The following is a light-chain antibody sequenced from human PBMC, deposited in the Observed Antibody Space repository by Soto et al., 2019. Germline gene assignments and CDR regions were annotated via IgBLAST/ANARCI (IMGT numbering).Light chain of an antibody. J-gene: IGLJ1*01. CDR3: SSYTSSSTPYV. V-gene: IGLV2-14*01. CDR2: EVS. Sequence: QSALTQPASVSGSPGQSITISCTGTSSDVGGYNYVSWYQQHPGKAPKLMIYEVSNRPSEVSNRFSGSKSGNTASLTISGLQAEDEADYYCSSYTSSSTPYVFGTGTKGPS. CDR1: SSDVGGYNY.